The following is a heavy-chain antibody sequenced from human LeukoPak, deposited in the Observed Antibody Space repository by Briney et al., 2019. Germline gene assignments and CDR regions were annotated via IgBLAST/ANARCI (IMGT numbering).Heavy chain of an antibody. CDR3: ASGFVPYGGNSGSEAFDI. V-gene: IGHV4-31*03. Sequence: SQTLCLTCTVSGGSISSGGYYWSWIRQHPGKGLEWIGYIYYSGSTYYNPSLKSRVTISVETSKNQFSLKLSSVTAADTAVYYCASGFVPYGGNSGSEAFDILGQGRMLTDSS. CDR2: IYYSGST. J-gene: IGHJ3*02. D-gene: IGHD4-23*01. CDR1: GGSISSGGYY.